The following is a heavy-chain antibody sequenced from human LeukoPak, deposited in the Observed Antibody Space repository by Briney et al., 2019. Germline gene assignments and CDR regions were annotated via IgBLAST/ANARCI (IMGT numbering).Heavy chain of an antibody. Sequence: GGSLRLSCAASGFAFLSYGMHWVRQAPGKGLEWVAFIRYDGSNKYYADSVKGRFTISRDNSKNTLYLQMNSLRAEDTAVYYCAYTVTTGFDYWGQGTLVTVSS. CDR2: IRYDGSNK. V-gene: IGHV3-30*02. CDR1: GFAFLSYG. J-gene: IGHJ4*02. D-gene: IGHD4-17*01. CDR3: AYTVTTGFDY.